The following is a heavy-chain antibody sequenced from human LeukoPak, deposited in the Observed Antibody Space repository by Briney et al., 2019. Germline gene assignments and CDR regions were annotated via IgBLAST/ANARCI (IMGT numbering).Heavy chain of an antibody. CDR2: INSGGSTI. J-gene: IGHJ6*02. Sequence: GGSLRLSCAASGFTFNDYYMSWIRQAPGKGLEWVSYINSGGSTIYYADSVKGRFTISRDNAKNSLYLQMNSLRAEDTAVYYCARPLNYYDSSGYHYYYYYGMDVWGQGTTVTVSS. V-gene: IGHV3-11*01. CDR3: ARPLNYYDSSGYHYYYYYGMDV. D-gene: IGHD3-22*01. CDR1: GFTFNDYY.